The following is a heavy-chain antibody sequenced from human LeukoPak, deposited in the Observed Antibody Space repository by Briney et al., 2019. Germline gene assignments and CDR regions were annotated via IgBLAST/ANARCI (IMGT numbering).Heavy chain of an antibody. Sequence: GGSLRLSCRASGFTFDDYSMHWVRQSPGGGLEWVALITWSGDGTYYADSVKGRFIISRDNSKRSLWLQMNSLKTEDSGLYFCAKSVVGGEGAYYFDYWGQGTLVTVSS. CDR1: GFTFDDYS. V-gene: IGHV3-43*01. D-gene: IGHD2-2*01. J-gene: IGHJ4*02. CDR2: ITWSGDGT. CDR3: AKSVVGGEGAYYFDY.